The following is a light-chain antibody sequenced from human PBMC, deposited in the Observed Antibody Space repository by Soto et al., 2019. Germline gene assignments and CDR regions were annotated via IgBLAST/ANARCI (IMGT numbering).Light chain of an antibody. Sequence: IVLTQSPDTLSLSPGERATLSCRASEAVTRNYLAWYQQKPGQTPKLLIYGASTRASGIPDRFSGSGSGTDLTLTISRLDPEDSAVYYCQRYGTSRGTFGQGTKLEIK. V-gene: IGKV3-20*01. J-gene: IGKJ2*01. CDR3: QRYGTSRGT. CDR1: EAVTRNY. CDR2: GAS.